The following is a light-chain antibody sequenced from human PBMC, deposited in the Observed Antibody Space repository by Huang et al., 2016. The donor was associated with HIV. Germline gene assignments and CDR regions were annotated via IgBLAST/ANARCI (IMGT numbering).Light chain of an antibody. J-gene: IGKJ1*01. CDR2: GAS. V-gene: IGKV1-27*01. Sequence: DIQMTQSPSSLSASVGDRVTITCRASQGIRNFVAWYQQKPGKPPKLLIYGASTLESGVPSRFSGGGSETEFTLTIRSLQTEDVATYYCQKCSNDPRAFGQGTRVDIK. CDR1: QGIRNF. CDR3: QKCSNDPRA.